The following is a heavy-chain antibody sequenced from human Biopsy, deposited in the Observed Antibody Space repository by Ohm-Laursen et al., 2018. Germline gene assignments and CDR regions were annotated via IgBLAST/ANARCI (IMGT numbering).Heavy chain of an antibody. CDR3: AREGTSVTFFGKISDYYFDF. D-gene: IGHD3-3*01. J-gene: IGHJ4*02. CDR1: GYTFTNYA. Sequence: SVKVSCKASGYTFTNYAINWVRQAPGQGLEWLGWISVKTGNTNYTQKLQGRVTMTTDTSTNTAYMELRSLRSDDTALYYCAREGTSVTFFGKISDYYFDFWGPGTVVTVSS. V-gene: IGHV1-18*01. CDR2: ISVKTGNT.